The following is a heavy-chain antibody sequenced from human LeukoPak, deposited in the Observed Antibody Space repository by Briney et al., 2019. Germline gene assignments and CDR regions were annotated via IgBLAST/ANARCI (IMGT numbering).Heavy chain of an antibody. CDR2: INPNSGGT. V-gene: IGHV1-2*02. CDR1: GYTFTGYY. J-gene: IGHJ4*02. Sequence: GASVKVSCKASGYTFTGYYMHWVRQAPGQGLEWMGWINPNSGGTNYAQKFQGRVTMTRDTSISTAYMELSRLRSDDTAVYYCAGDEDIVVVPAAIVYWGQGTLVTVSS. CDR3: AGDEDIVVVPAAIVY. D-gene: IGHD2-2*01.